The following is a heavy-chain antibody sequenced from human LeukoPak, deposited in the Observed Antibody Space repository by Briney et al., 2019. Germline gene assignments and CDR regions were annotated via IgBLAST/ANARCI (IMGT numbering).Heavy chain of an antibody. V-gene: IGHV4-34*01. CDR2: INHSGST. J-gene: IGHJ6*03. D-gene: IGHD3-10*01. Sequence: SETLSLTCAVYGGSFSGYYWGWIRQPPGKGLEWIGEINHSGSTNYNPSLKSRVTISVDTSKNQFSLKLSSVTAADTAVYYCARGGRWFRFNYYYYYMDVWGKGTTVTVSS. CDR1: GGSFSGYY. CDR3: ARGGRWFRFNYYYYYMDV.